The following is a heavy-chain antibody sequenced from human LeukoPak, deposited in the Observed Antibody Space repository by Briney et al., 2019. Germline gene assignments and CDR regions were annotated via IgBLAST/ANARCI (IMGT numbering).Heavy chain of an antibody. CDR1: GSSMSSDYY. Sequence: TSETLSLTCTVSGSSMSSDYYWSWIRQPAGKGLEWIGRIYTSGSTNYNPSLKSRVTMSVDTSKNQFSLKLSSVTATDTAVYYCARGPYGSGSYSVDVWGKGTTVTISS. D-gene: IGHD3-10*01. V-gene: IGHV4-4*07. J-gene: IGHJ6*04. CDR3: ARGPYGSGSYSVDV. CDR2: IYTSGST.